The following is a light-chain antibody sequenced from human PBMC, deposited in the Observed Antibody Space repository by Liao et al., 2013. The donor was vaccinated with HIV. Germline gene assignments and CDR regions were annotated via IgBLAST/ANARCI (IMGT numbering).Light chain of an antibody. CDR1: KLGDKY. V-gene: IGLV3-1*01. CDR3: QAWDSSTYV. Sequence: SYKLTQPPSVSVSPGQTASITCSGDKLGDKYACWYQQKPGQSPVLVIYQDTKRPSGIPERFSASNSGNTATLTISGTQAMDEADYYCQAWDSSTYVFGTGTKVTVL. CDR2: QDT. J-gene: IGLJ1*01.